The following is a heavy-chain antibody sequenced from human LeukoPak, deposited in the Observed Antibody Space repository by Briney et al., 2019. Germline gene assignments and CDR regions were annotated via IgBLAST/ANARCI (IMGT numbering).Heavy chain of an antibody. V-gene: IGHV4-39*01. CDR3: ARHEGYTSGGFDY. J-gene: IGHJ4*02. D-gene: IGHD6-19*01. Sequence: PSETLSLTCTVSGGSISSSISYGGWIRQPPGKGLEWSGSIYYSWSTYHNPSLKSRVTISVDTSKNQFSLKLRSVTAADTAVYFCARHEGYTSGGFDYWGQGTLATVSS. CDR2: IYYSWST. CDR1: GGSISSSISY.